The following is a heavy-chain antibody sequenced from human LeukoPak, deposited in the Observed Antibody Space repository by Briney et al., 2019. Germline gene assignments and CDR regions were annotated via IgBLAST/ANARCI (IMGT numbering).Heavy chain of an antibody. CDR2: ISYDGSNK. CDR1: GFTFSSYG. D-gene: IGHD2-21*01. Sequence: GGSLRLSCAASGFTFSSYGMHWVRQAPGKGLEWVAVISYDGSNKYYADSVKGRFTISRDNSKNTLYLQMNSLRAEDTAVYYCARDPKPMWWLPTTPSYYYGMDVWGQGTTVTVSS. J-gene: IGHJ6*02. V-gene: IGHV3-30*03. CDR3: ARDPKPMWWLPTTPSYYYGMDV.